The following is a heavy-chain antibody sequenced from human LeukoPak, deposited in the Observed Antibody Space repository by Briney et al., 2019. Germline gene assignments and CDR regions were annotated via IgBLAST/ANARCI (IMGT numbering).Heavy chain of an antibody. CDR2: IKSKRDGGTI. D-gene: IGHD6-25*01. V-gene: IGHV3-15*01. J-gene: IGHJ4*02. CDR3: TTVGSAWNFDY. Sequence: PGGSLRLSCAASGFTFSNAWMTWVRQAPGKGLEWVGRIKSKRDGGTIDYAAPVKGRFNISRDDPKDTLYLQMNSLKIEDAAVYYCTTVGSAWNFDYWGQGTPVTVSS. CDR1: GFTFSNAW.